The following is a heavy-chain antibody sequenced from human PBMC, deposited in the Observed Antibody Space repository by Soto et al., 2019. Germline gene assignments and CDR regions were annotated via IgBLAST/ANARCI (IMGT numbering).Heavy chain of an antibody. J-gene: IGHJ5*02. D-gene: IGHD3-3*02. CDR3: AREALAETWFDP. CDR1: GGSISSYY. V-gene: IGHV4-59*01. Sequence: PSETLPLTCTVSGGSISSYYWPWIRQPPGKGLEWIGYVFYSGTTNYNPSLKSRVTLSVDTSKNQFSLKLSSVTAADTAVYYCAREALAETWFDPWGQGTLVTVS. CDR2: VFYSGTT.